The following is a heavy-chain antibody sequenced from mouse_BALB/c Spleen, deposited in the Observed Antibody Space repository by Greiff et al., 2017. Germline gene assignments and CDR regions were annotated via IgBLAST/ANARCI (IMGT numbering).Heavy chain of an antibody. Sequence: EVQLQQSGAELVKPGASVKLSCTASGFNIKDTYMHWVKQRPEQGLEWIGRIDPANGNTKYDPKFQGKATITADTSSNTAYLQLSSLTSEDTAVYYLSYGNYWFAYWGQGTLVTVSA. J-gene: IGHJ3*01. CDR2: IDPANGNT. CDR3: SYGNYWFAY. V-gene: IGHV14-3*02. CDR1: GFNIKDTY. D-gene: IGHD2-1*01.